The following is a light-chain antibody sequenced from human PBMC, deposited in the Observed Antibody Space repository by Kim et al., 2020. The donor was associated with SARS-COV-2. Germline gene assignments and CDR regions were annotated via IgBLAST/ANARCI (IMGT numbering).Light chain of an antibody. CDR1: QSVSSSY. CDR2: AAS. V-gene: IGKV3-20*01. Sequence: SPGERATFSCRASQSVSSSYLAWYQQKPGQAPRLLIYAASRRATGIPDRFSGSGSGTDFTLSISRLEPADFAVYYCQQYGSSSLTFGGGTKVDIK. CDR3: QQYGSSSLT. J-gene: IGKJ4*01.